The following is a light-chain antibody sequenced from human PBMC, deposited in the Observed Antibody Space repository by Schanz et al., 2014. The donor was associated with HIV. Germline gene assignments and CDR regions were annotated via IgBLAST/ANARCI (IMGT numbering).Light chain of an antibody. CDR1: TSNIGAGFD. CDR2: ENI. CDR3: QSYDSSLSAPV. J-gene: IGLJ3*02. V-gene: IGLV1-40*01. Sequence: QSVLTQPPSVSGAPGQRITISCTGSTSNIGAGFDVHWYQQLPGAAPKLLIYENINRPSGVPDRFSGSKSGTSASLAITGLQAEDEADYYCQSYDSSLSAPVFGGGTKLTVL.